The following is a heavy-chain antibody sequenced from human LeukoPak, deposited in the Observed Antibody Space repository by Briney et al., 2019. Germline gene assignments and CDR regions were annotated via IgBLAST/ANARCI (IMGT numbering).Heavy chain of an antibody. CDR1: GFTFSSYG. Sequence: PGRSLRLSCAASGFTFSSYGMHRVRQAPGKGLEWVAVISYDGSNKYYADSVKGRFTIPRDNSKNTLYLQMNSLRAEDTAVYYCAKDADYYDSSGYYFGLHYGMDVWGQGTTVTVSS. V-gene: IGHV3-30*18. CDR2: ISYDGSNK. D-gene: IGHD3-22*01. CDR3: AKDADYYDSSGYYFGLHYGMDV. J-gene: IGHJ6*02.